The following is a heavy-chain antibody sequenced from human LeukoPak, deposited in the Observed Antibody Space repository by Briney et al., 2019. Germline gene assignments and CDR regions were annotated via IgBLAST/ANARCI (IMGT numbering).Heavy chain of an antibody. V-gene: IGHV5-10-1*01. CDR3: ARCHGDYAAAFDV. CDR2: IDPSDSYA. Sequence: MRGESLKISCKGSGYSFTSYWISWVRQMPGKGLEWMGRIDPSDSYANYSPSFQGHVTISADKSISTAYLQWSSLKASDTAMYYCARCHGDYAAAFDVWGQGTMVTVSS. CDR1: GYSFTSYW. J-gene: IGHJ3*01. D-gene: IGHD4-17*01.